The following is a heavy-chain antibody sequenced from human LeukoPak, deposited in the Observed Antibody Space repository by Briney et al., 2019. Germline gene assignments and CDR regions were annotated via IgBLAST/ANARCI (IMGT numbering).Heavy chain of an antibody. J-gene: IGHJ3*02. CDR1: GGSISSSSYY. Sequence: NPSGTLSLTCTVSGGSISSSSYYWGWIRQPPGKGLEWIGSIYYSGSTYYNPSLKSRVTISVDTSKNQFSLKLSSVTAADTAVYYCARTTGYHDAFDIWGQGTMVTVSS. CDR3: ARTTGYHDAFDI. V-gene: IGHV4-39*07. D-gene: IGHD1-14*01. CDR2: IYYSGST.